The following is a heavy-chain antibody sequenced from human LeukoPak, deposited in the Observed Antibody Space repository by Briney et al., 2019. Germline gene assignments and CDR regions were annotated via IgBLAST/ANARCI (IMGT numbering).Heavy chain of an antibody. CDR2: MNPNSGNT. Sequence: ASVKVSCKASGYTFTSYDINWVRQATGQGLEWMGWMNPNSGNTGYAQKFQGRVTMTRNTSISTAYMELSSLRSEDTAVYDCASQSPGSGWYEVDYWGQGTLVTVSS. CDR1: GYTFTSYD. D-gene: IGHD6-19*01. J-gene: IGHJ4*02. V-gene: IGHV1-8*01. CDR3: ASQSPGSGWYEVDY.